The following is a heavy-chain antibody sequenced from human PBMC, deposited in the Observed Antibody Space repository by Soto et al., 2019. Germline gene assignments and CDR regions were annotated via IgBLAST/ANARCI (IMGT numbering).Heavy chain of an antibody. D-gene: IGHD2-2*01. CDR1: GFTFSSYW. Sequence: EVQLVESGGGLVQPGGSLRLSCAASGFTFSSYWMHWVRQAPGKGLVWVSRINSDGSSTSYADSVKGRFTISRDNAKNTLYLHMNSLRAEDTAVYYCARVPYDCSSTSCHYAFDIWGQGTMVTVSS. J-gene: IGHJ3*02. CDR3: ARVPYDCSSTSCHYAFDI. V-gene: IGHV3-74*01. CDR2: INSDGSST.